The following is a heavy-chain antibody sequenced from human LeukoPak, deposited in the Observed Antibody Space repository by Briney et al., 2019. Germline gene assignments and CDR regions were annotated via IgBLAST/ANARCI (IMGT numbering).Heavy chain of an antibody. D-gene: IGHD3-22*01. Sequence: SQTLSLTCTVSGGSISSGSYYWSWIRQPAGKGLEWIGRIYTSGSTNYNPSLKSRVTISVDTSKNQFSLKLSPVTAADTAVYYCAREKYYYDSSGYASEWYFDLWGRGTLVTVSS. CDR2: IYTSGST. J-gene: IGHJ2*01. CDR1: GGSISSGSYY. CDR3: AREKYYYDSSGYASEWYFDL. V-gene: IGHV4-61*02.